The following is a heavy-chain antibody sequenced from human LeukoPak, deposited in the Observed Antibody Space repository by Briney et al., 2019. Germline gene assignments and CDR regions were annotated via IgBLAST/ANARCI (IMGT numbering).Heavy chain of an antibody. CDR2: ISFDGNNK. V-gene: IGHV3-30*04. D-gene: IGHD6-13*01. CDR3: AREHIAAAGTNWFDP. CDR1: GFTFINKA. Sequence: GRSLRLSCAASGFTFINKACNWVRRAPGKGRGGWAVISFDGNNKYYADSVKGRFTISRDNSKNTLYLQMNSLRPEDTAVYYCAREHIAAAGTNWFDPWGQGTLVTVSS. J-gene: IGHJ5*02.